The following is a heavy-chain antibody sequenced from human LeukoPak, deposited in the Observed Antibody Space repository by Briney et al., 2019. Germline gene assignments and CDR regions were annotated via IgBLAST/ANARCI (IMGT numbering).Heavy chain of an antibody. CDR3: ARAQVGAPTDI. D-gene: IGHD1-26*01. CDR1: GFPFSSYA. CDR2: IHGDGDNI. J-gene: IGHJ4*02. Sequence: GGSLRLSCAASGFPFSSYAMYWVRQAPGQGLVWVARIHGDGDNISYADSVRGRFTISRDNAKDTLYLHMNSLRPEDTAVYYCARAQVGAPTDIWGEGNLVTVSS. V-gene: IGHV3-74*01.